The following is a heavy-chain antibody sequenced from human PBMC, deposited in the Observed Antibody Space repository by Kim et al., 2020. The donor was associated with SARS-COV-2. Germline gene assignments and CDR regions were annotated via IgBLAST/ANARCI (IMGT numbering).Heavy chain of an antibody. CDR2: ISAYNGNT. Sequence: ASVKVSCKASGYTFTSYGISWVRQAPGQGLEWMGWISAYNGNTNYAQKLQGRVTMTTDTSTSTAYMELRSLRSDDTAVYYCARDPDFYCSGGSCHPYYYYGMDVWGQGTTVTVSS. J-gene: IGHJ6*02. CDR3: ARDPDFYCSGGSCHPYYYYGMDV. V-gene: IGHV1-18*01. CDR1: GYTFTSYG. D-gene: IGHD2-15*01.